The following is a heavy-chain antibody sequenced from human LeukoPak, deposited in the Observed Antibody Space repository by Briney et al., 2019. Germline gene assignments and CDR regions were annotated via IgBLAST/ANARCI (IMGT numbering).Heavy chain of an antibody. J-gene: IGHJ3*02. CDR1: GGSISSSSYY. Sequence: PSETLSLTCTVSGGSISSSSYYWGWIRQPPGKGLEWIGSIYYSGSTNYNPSLKSRVTISVDTSKNQFSLNLSSVTAADTAVYYCARGGGITMFRDLGNAFDIWGQGTMVTVSS. CDR3: ARGGGITMFRDLGNAFDI. D-gene: IGHD3-10*01. V-gene: IGHV4-39*07. CDR2: IYYSGST.